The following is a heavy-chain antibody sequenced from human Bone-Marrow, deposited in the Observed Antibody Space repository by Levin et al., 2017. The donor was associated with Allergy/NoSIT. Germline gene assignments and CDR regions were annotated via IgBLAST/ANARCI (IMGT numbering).Heavy chain of an antibody. J-gene: IGHJ6*02. CDR1: GFIVSTYD. CDR2: IGTASDS. V-gene: IGHV3-13*01. D-gene: IGHD6-6*01. Sequence: PGGSLRLSCAASGFIVSTYDIHWVRQVVGKGLEWVAEIGTASDSYYSDSLKGRFTISRENSKNSVYLQMNSLRDGDTAVYFCARGSSRNGMDVWGQGTTVTVSS. CDR3: ARGSSRNGMDV.